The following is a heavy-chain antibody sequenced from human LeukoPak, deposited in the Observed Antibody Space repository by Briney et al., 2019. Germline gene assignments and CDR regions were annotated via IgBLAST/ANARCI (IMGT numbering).Heavy chain of an antibody. V-gene: IGHV4-59*08. D-gene: IGHD2-15*01. J-gene: IGHJ4*02. CDR1: GGSISSYY. CDR2: MYYSGST. Sequence: PSETLSLTCTVSGGSISSYYCSWIRQPPGKGLVWIGYMYYSGSTNYNPSLKSRVTISVDTSKNQFSLKLSSVTAADTAVYYCVRSSTYHLFDDWGQGTLVTVSS. CDR3: VRSSTYHLFDD.